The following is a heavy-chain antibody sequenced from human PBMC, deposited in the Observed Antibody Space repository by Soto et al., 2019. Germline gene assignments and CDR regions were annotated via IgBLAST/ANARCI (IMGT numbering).Heavy chain of an antibody. CDR3: ARAITIFGVVIMAYGMDV. CDR2: ISYDGSDK. Sequence: PGGSLRLSCAASGFTFNNYGMHWVRQAPGKGLEWVAIISYDGSDKSYADSVKGRFTISRDNSKNTLYLQMNGLRAEDTAVYYCARAITIFGVVIMAYGMDVWGQGTTVTVSS. J-gene: IGHJ6*02. D-gene: IGHD3-3*01. V-gene: IGHV3-30*03. CDR1: GFTFNNYG.